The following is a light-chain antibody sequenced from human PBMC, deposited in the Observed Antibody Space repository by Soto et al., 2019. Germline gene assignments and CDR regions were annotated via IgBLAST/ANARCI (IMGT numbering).Light chain of an antibody. CDR1: QSVSTS. V-gene: IGKV3D-15*01. CDR3: QQHNNWPT. CDR2: GAS. Sequence: EIVMTQYPATLSVSPGERATLSCRASQSVSTSLAWYQQKPGQAPSLLIYGASKRATGIPARFSGSGSGTDFTLTISGLEPEDFAVYFCQQHNNWPTFAQGTRLEI. J-gene: IGKJ5*01.